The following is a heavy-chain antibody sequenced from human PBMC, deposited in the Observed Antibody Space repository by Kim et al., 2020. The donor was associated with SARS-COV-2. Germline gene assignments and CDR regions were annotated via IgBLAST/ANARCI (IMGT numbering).Heavy chain of an antibody. J-gene: IGHJ6*02. CDR3: ARRITMIRGVAVSGMDV. Sequence: GGSLRLSCAVSGFTFSNYAMTWVRQAPGRGLEWVSSITASGGSTYSADSVKGRFSISRDNSKNLMYVQMNSLRADDTAVYYCARRITMIRGVAVSGMDVWGQGTTVIVSS. D-gene: IGHD3-10*01. CDR2: ITASGGST. V-gene: IGHV3-23*01. CDR1: GFTFSNYA.